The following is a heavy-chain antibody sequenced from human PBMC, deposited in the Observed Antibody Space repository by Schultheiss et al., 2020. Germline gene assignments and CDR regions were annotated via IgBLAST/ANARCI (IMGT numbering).Heavy chain of an antibody. CDR2: IYYSGST. V-gene: IGHV4-30-4*01. D-gene: IGHD4-17*01. CDR1: GGSISSGDYY. CDR3: ARAHRVYGDLGGLAFDP. J-gene: IGHJ5*02. Sequence: SQTLSLTCTVSGGSISSGDYYWSWIRQPPGKGLEWIGYIYYSGSTNYNPSLKSRVTISVDTSKNQFSLKLSSVTAADTAVYYCARAHRVYGDLGGLAFDPWGQGTLVTVSS.